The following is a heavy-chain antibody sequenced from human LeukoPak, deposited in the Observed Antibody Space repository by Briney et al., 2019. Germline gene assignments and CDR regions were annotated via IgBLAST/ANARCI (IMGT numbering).Heavy chain of an antibody. V-gene: IGHV1-18*01. CDR2: ISTYTGDT. CDR3: TRATIPAAGIDY. CDR1: GYTFTSYG. J-gene: IGHJ4*02. D-gene: IGHD6-13*01. Sequence: GASVKVSCEASGYTFTSYGVSWVRQAPGQGLEWMGWISTYTGDTNYAQKLQGRLTMTTDTSASTAFMELRSLTSDDTAVYYCTRATIPAAGIDYWGQGTLVTVSS.